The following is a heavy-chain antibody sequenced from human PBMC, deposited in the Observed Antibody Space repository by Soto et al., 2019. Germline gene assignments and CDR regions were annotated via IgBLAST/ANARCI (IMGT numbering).Heavy chain of an antibody. CDR2: IVVGSGNT. Sequence: VASVKVSCKASGFTFTSSAVQWVRQARGQRLEWIGWIVVGSGNTNYAQKFQERVTITRDMSTSTAYMELSSLRSEDTAVYYCAAEATVYYYYYGMDVWGQGTTVTVSS. V-gene: IGHV1-58*01. J-gene: IGHJ6*02. D-gene: IGHD4-17*01. CDR3: AAEATVYYYYYGMDV. CDR1: GFTFTSSA.